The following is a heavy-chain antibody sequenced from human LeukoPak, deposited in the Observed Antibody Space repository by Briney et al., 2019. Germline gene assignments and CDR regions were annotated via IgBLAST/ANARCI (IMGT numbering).Heavy chain of an antibody. Sequence: SQTLSLTCAISGDSVSSNSAAWTWIRQSPSRGLEWLGRIYYRSKWYNDYAVSVRSRITINPDTSKNQFSLQLNSVTPEDTAMYYCARGNWYDLDPEHWGQGTLVTVSS. CDR2: IYYRSKWYN. V-gene: IGHV6-1*01. CDR3: ARGNWYDLDPEH. D-gene: IGHD1-1*01. CDR1: GDSVSSNSAA. J-gene: IGHJ1*01.